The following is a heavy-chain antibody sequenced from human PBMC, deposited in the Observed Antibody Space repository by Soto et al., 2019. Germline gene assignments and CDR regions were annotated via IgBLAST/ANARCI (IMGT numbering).Heavy chain of an antibody. CDR3: AREFDSSGSYDAFDI. CDR1: GGSISSYY. V-gene: IGHV4-59*01. Sequence: SETLFLTCTVSGGSISSYYWSWIRQPPGKGLEWIGYIYYSGSTNYNPSLKSRVTISVDTSKNQFSLKLSSVTAADTAVYYCAREFDSSGSYDAFDIWGQGTMVTVSS. CDR2: IYYSGST. J-gene: IGHJ3*02. D-gene: IGHD3-22*01.